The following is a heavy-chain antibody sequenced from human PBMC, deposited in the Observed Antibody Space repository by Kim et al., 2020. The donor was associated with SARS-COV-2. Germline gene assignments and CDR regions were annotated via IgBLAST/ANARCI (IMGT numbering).Heavy chain of an antibody. J-gene: IGHJ6*02. Sequence: GGSLRLSCAASGFTFSSYAMSWVRQAPGKGLEWVSVISGGGVNKFYADSVRGRFTISRDNPKNTLYLQMNSLRDEDTALYYCAKVVVMDDYNYYYYYGMDVGGQGTAVTVSS. CDR3: AKVVVMDDYNYYYYYGMDV. D-gene: IGHD3-3*01. CDR2: ISGGGVNK. V-gene: IGHV3-23*01. CDR1: GFTFSSYA.